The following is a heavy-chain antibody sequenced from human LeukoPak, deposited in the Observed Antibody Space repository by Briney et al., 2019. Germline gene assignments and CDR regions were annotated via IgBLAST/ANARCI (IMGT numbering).Heavy chain of an antibody. CDR1: GGSISSYY. CDR2: IYASGIS. Sequence: SETLSLTCTFSGGSISSYYWNWIRQPAGKGMEWIGRIYASGISNYNPSLKSRVTMSVDTFKNQFSLKLNSVTAADTAVYYCAGAPPVAAPYYWGQGTLVSVSS. J-gene: IGHJ4*02. V-gene: IGHV4-4*07. D-gene: IGHD6-19*01. CDR3: AGAPPVAAPYY.